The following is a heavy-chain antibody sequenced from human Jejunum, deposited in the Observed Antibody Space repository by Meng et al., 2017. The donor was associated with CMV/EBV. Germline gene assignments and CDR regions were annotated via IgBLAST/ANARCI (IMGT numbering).Heavy chain of an antibody. CDR3: ARGGITAALIGGYSYGMDV. CDR1: GYV. V-gene: IGHV1-2*02. D-gene: IGHD6-13*01. CDR2: INTNSGGT. Sequence: GYVIHWLRQVPGQGPEWMGWINTNSGGTNYAQKFQGRVTMTRDKFSSVAYMELRSLRSDDTAVYFCARGGITAALIGGYSYGMDVWGQGTTVTVSS. J-gene: IGHJ6*02.